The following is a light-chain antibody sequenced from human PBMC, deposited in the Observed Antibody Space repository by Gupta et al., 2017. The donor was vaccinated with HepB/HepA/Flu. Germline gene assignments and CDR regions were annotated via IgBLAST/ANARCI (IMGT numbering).Light chain of an antibody. J-gene: IGKJ5*01. Sequence: DIQMTQSPSSLSASVGDRVTITCRASQSISIYLNWYQQKPGKAPKLLIYAASSLQSGVPSRFSGSGSGTDXTLTISXLQPEDFATYYCQQSYSTPSITFGXGTRLEIK. V-gene: IGKV1-39*01. CDR1: QSISIY. CDR2: AAS. CDR3: QQSYSTPSIT.